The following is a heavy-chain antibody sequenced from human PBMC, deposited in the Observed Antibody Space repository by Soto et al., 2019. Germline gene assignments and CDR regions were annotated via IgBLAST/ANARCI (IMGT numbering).Heavy chain of an antibody. CDR2: IIPILGIA. D-gene: IGHD3-9*01. CDR1: GGTFSSYT. CDR3: ARVSRRVDSALYFDY. V-gene: IGHV1-69*02. Sequence: GASVKVSCKASGGTFSSYTISWVRQAPGQGLEWMGRIIPILGIANYAQKFQGRVTITADKSTSTAYMELSSLRSEDTAVYYCARVSRRVDSALYFDYWGQGTLVTVSS. J-gene: IGHJ4*02.